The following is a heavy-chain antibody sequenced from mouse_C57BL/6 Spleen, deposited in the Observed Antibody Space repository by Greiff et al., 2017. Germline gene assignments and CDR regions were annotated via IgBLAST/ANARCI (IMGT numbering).Heavy chain of an antibody. CDR2: IYPGRGST. J-gene: IGHJ3*01. D-gene: IGHD2-3*01. CDR3: ALIYDGYYLFAY. V-gene: IGHV1-55*01. CDR1: GYTFTSYW. Sequence: VQLQQPGAELVKPGASVKMSCKASGYTFTSYWITWVKQRPGQGLEWIGDIYPGRGSTNYNEKFKSKATLTVDKSSSTAYMQLSSLTSEDSAVYYCALIYDGYYLFAYWGQGTLVTVSA.